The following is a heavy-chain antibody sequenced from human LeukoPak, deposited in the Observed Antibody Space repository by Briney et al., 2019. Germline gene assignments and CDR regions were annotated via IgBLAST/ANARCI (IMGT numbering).Heavy chain of an antibody. CDR3: ARGRPTMYPYYYYYGSTAFDY. CDR2: INHSGST. Sequence: PSETLSLTCAVYGGSFSGYYWSWIRQPPGKGLEWIGEINHSGSTNYNPSLKSRVTISVDTSKNQFSLKLSPVTAADTAVYYCARGRPTMYPYYYYYGSTAFDYWGQGTLVTVSS. V-gene: IGHV4-34*01. CDR1: GGSFSGYY. J-gene: IGHJ4*02. D-gene: IGHD3-10*01.